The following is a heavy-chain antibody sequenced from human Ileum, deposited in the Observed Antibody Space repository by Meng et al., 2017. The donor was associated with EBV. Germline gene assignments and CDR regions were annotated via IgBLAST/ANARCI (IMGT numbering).Heavy chain of an antibody. CDR1: GFTFTDYV. Sequence: QGHLVQAGAVAKQRGASVKVSCKASGFTFTDYVIQWVRQAPGQRPGWMGWIIVGTGRTEYSQNLQGRVTITWDTSASTAYMELSSLRSEDTAVYYCARDSVIAAGSYCDYWGQGALVTVSS. V-gene: IGHV1-3*01. CDR3: ARDSVIAAGSYCDY. CDR2: IIVGTGRT. J-gene: IGHJ4*02. D-gene: IGHD6-13*01.